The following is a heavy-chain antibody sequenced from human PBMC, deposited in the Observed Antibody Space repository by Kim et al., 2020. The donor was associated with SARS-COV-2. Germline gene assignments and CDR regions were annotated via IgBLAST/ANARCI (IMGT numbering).Heavy chain of an antibody. CDR1: GYSFTSYW. V-gene: IGHV5-51*01. CDR2: IYPGDSDT. D-gene: IGHD2-8*01. J-gene: IGHJ3*02. Sequence: GESLKISCKGSGYSFTSYWIGWVRQMPGKGLEWMGIIYPGDSDTRYSPSFQGQVTISADKSISTAYLQWSSLKASDTAMYYCARHLGYCTNGVCYTSAFDIWGQGTMVTVSS. CDR3: ARHLGYCTNGVCYTSAFDI.